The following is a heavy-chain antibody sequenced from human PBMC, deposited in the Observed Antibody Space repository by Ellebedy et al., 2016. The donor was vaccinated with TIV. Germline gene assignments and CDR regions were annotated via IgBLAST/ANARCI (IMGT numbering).Heavy chain of an antibody. CDR2: ITGYDGDT. D-gene: IGHD3-10*01. V-gene: IGHV1-18*04. CDR3: ARGFGSGTRPRNWHF. J-gene: IGHJ4*02. CDR1: GYTFTSYY. Sequence: AASVKVSCKASGYTFTSYYIHWVRQAPGQGLEWMGWITGYDGDTSYAQKFQGRITMTTDASTTTGYMELRNLTFEDTAVYHCARGFGSGTRPRNWHFWGQGTLVTVSS.